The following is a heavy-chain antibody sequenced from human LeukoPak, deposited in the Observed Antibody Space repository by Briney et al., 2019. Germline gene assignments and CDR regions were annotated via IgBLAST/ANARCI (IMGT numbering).Heavy chain of an antibody. Sequence: SGGSLRLSCAASGFTFSSYAMHWVRQAPGKGLEYVSAISSNGGSTYYANSVKGRFTISRDNSKNTLYLQMGSLRAEDMAVYYCARQDSRGAKAPFDYWGQGTLVTVSS. V-gene: IGHV3-64*01. J-gene: IGHJ4*02. D-gene: IGHD1-26*01. CDR3: ARQDSRGAKAPFDY. CDR1: GFTFSSYA. CDR2: ISSNGGST.